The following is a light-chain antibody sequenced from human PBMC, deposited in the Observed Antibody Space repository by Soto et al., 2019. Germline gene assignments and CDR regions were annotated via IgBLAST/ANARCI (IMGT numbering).Light chain of an antibody. V-gene: IGKV3-15*01. CDR2: GAS. CDR3: QQYNNWPGYT. J-gene: IGKJ2*01. CDR1: QSVSSN. Sequence: EIVMTQSPATLSVSPGERATLSCRASQSVSSNLAWYQQKPGQAPRLLIYGASTRATGIPARFSGSGSGTEFTLTISSLQSEDFPVYYCQQYNNWPGYTFGQGTKMEIK.